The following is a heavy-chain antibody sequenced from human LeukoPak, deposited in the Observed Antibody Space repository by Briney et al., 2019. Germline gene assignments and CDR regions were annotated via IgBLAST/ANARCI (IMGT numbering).Heavy chain of an antibody. V-gene: IGHV4-59*12. CDR3: ARERRGYGSNRQQWFQH. CDR1: GGSISSYY. CDR2: IYYSGST. D-gene: IGHD3-16*01. Sequence: SETLSLTCTVSGGSISSYYWSWIRQPPGKGLEWIGYIYYSGSTNYNPSLKSRVTISVETSKNQFSLKLTSVTAADTAVYYCARERRGYGSNRQQWFQHWGQGTLVTVFS. J-gene: IGHJ1*01.